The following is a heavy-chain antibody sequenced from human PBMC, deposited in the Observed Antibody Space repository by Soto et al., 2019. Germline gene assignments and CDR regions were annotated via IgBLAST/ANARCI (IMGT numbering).Heavy chain of an antibody. CDR2: IYYSGST. D-gene: IGHD2-15*01. V-gene: IGHV4-59*01. J-gene: IGHJ5*02. CDR1: GGSISSYY. CDR3: ARARRWTFAP. Sequence: SETLSLTCTVSGGSISSYYWSWIRQPPGKGLEWIGYIYYSGSTNYNPSLKSRVTISVDTYKNQFSLKLSSVTAADTAAYYCARARRWTFAPWGQGTLVTGSS.